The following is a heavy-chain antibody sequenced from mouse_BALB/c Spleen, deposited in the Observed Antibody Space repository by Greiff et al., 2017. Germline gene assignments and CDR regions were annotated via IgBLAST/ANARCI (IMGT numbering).Heavy chain of an antibody. V-gene: IGHV5-6*01. CDR3: ARSGVAY. CDR1: GFTFSSYG. J-gene: IGHJ3*01. Sequence: VQLKESGGDLVKPGGSLKLSCAASGFTFSSYGMSWVRQTPDKRLEWVATISSGGSYTYYPDSVKGRFTISRDNAKNTLYLQMSSLRSEDTAMYYCARSGVAYWGQGTLVTVSA. CDR2: ISSGGSYT.